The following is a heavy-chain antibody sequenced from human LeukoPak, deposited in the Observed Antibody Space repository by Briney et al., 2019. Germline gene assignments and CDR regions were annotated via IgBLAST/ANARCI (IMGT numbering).Heavy chain of an antibody. V-gene: IGHV3-23*01. Sequence: GGSLRLSCAASGFTFSSYTMSWVRQAPGKGLEWVSAISGSGGSTYYADSVKGRFTISRDNSKNTLSLQMNSLRAEDTALYYCAKDVYDCSGGSCPQYGYVMDVWGQGTTVTVSS. D-gene: IGHD2-15*01. J-gene: IGHJ6*02. CDR2: ISGSGGST. CDR1: GFTFSSYT. CDR3: AKDVYDCSGGSCPQYGYVMDV.